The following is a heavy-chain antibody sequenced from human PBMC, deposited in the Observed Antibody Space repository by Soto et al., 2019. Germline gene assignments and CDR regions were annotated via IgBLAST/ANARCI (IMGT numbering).Heavy chain of an antibody. CDR3: XGYSYGLPYYYYYGMDV. J-gene: IGHJ6*02. Sequence: GGSLRLSCAASGFTFSSYWMHWVRQAPGKGLVWVSRINSDGSSTSYADFVKGRFTISRDNAKNTLYLQMNSLRAEDTAVYYCXGYSYGLPYYYYYGMDVWGQGTTVTVSS. D-gene: IGHD5-18*01. V-gene: IGHV3-74*01. CDR1: GFTFSSYW. CDR2: INSDGSST.